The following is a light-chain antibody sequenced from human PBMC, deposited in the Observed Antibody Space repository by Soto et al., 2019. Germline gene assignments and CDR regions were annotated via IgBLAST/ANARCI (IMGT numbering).Light chain of an antibody. CDR2: GAS. CDR3: QQYGSSLIT. V-gene: IGKV3-20*01. J-gene: IGKJ5*01. CDR1: ESVSSNS. Sequence: EIVLTQSPGTLSLSPGERATLSCRATESVSSNSLAWYQNKPGQAPRLLIYGASKRATGIPDRFSGSGSGTDFTLTISRPEPEDFAVYYCQQYGSSLITFGQGTRLEIK.